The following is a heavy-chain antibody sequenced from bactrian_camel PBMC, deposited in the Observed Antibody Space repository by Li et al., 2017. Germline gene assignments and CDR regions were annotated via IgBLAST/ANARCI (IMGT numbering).Heavy chain of an antibody. V-gene: IGHV3S55*01. CDR3: AADLSAPRTVIPGCRGGYNY. D-gene: IGHD6*01. CDR1: GFTFLGSD. Sequence: HVQLVESGGGSVQAGESLSLTCTASGFTFLGSDMGWYRHRPGYECELIASISEDGSPYYLRREKGRLAISADNAKNTVTLQIRSLKPEDTAAYYCAADLSAPRTVIPGCRGGYNYWGRGTQVTVS. CDR2: ISEDGSP. J-gene: IGHJ4*01.